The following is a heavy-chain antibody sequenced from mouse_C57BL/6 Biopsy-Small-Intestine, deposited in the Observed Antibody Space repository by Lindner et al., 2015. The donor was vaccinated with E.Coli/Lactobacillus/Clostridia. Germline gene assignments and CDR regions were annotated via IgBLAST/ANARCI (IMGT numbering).Heavy chain of an antibody. V-gene: IGHV1-9*01. Sequence: VQLQESGAELMKPGASVKLSCKATGYTFTGYWIEWVKQRPGHGLEWIGEILPGSGSTNYSEKFKGKATFTAPDTSSNTAYMQLSSLTTEDSAIYYCARHYYGSSYFAYWGQGTLVTVSA. D-gene: IGHD1-1*01. CDR1: GYTFTGYW. J-gene: IGHJ3*01. CDR3: ARHYYGSSYFAY. CDR2: ILPGSGST.